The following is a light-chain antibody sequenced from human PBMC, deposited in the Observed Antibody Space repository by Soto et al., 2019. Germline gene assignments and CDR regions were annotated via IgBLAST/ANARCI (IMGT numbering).Light chain of an antibody. CDR2: EVT. Sequence: QSVLNQPASVSGSPGQSVTISCTATISDVENYKLVSWYQQHPGKAPKLIIYEVTKRPSGVSNRFSGSKPANTASLTISGLQPEDEADYYCCSSVGSYVFGTGTKVTVL. CDR1: ISDVENYKL. J-gene: IGLJ1*01. CDR3: CSSVGSYV. V-gene: IGLV2-23*02.